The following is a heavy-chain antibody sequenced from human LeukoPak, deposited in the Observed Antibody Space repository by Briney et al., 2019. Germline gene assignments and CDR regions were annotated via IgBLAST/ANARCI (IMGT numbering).Heavy chain of an antibody. CDR3: ARDAFHHLKLGYCSSTSCYLLDY. V-gene: IGHV1-2*02. CDR1: GYTFTGYY. CDR2: INPNSGGT. Sequence: EASVKVSCKSSGYTFTGYYMHWMRQAPGQGLEWMGWINPNSGGTNYAQTFQGRVTMTRDTSISTAYMELSRLRSDDTAVYYCARDAFHHLKLGYCSSTSCYLLDYWGQGTLVTVSS. J-gene: IGHJ4*02. D-gene: IGHD2-2*01.